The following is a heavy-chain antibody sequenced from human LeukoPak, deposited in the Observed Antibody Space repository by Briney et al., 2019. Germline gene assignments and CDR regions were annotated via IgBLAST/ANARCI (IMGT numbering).Heavy chain of an antibody. CDR1: GFTFRNYV. D-gene: IGHD3-10*01. Sequence: RGSLRLSCAASGFTFRNYVIHWVRQAPGKGLEWVAVTSSDLNVKLYADSVKGRFTISRGNSRSTLYLQMNSLRPEDTAIYYCAREGYYGSGSPPSLYFDYWGQGTLVTVSS. V-gene: IGHV3-30-3*01. CDR3: AREGYYGSGSPPSLYFDY. CDR2: TSSDLNVK. J-gene: IGHJ4*02.